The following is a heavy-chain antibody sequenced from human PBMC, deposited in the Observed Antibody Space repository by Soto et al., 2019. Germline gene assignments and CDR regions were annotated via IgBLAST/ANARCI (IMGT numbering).Heavy chain of an antibody. CDR3: ARDLDCSSTSCRDYYYYYYYMDV. CDR1: GGTFSSYT. Sequence: QVQLVQSGAEVKKPGSSVKVSCKASGGTFSSYTISWVRQAPGQGLEWMGRIIPILGIANYAQKFQGRVTITVDKSTSTAYMELSSLRSEDTAVYYCARDLDCSSTSCRDYYYYYYYMDVWGKGTTVTVSS. V-gene: IGHV1-69*08. D-gene: IGHD2-2*01. CDR2: IIPILGIA. J-gene: IGHJ6*03.